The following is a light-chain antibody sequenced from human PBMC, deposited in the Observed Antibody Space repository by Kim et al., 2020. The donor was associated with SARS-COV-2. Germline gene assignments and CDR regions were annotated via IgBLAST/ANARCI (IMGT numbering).Light chain of an antibody. CDR2: AAS. V-gene: IGKV1-39*01. CDR3: QQSYSTPYT. CDR1: QSISGY. Sequence: SASVGDRVTITCRASQSISGYLNWYQQKPGKAPKLLIYAASSLQSGVPSGFSGSGSETDFTLTISSLQPEDFATYYCQQSYSTPYTFGLGTKLEI. J-gene: IGKJ2*01.